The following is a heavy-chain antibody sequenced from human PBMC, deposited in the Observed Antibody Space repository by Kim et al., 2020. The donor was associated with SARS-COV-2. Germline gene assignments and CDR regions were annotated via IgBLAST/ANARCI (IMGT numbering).Heavy chain of an antibody. V-gene: IGHV4-59*08. Sequence: SETLSLICTVSGGSISSYYWSWIRQPPGKGLEWIGYIYYSGSTNYNPSLKSRVTISVDTSKNQFSLKLSSVTAADTAVYYCARQRTYAFDIWGQGTMVTVSS. CDR3: ARQRTYAFDI. CDR2: IYYSGST. J-gene: IGHJ3*02. CDR1: GGSISSYY.